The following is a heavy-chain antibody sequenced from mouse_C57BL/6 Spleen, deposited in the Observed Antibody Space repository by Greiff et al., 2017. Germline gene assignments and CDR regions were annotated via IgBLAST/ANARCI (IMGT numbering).Heavy chain of an antibody. J-gene: IGHJ1*03. V-gene: IGHV3-6*01. CDR3: ASARYYGSSRYWYFDV. D-gene: IGHD1-1*01. CDR2: ISFDGSN. Sequence: VQLKESGPGLVKPSQSLSLTCSVTGYSITSGYYWNWIRQFPGNKLEWMGYISFDGSNNYNPSLKNRISITRDTSKNQFFLKLNSVTTEDTATYYCASARYYGSSRYWYFDVWGTGTTVTVSS. CDR1: GYSITSGYY.